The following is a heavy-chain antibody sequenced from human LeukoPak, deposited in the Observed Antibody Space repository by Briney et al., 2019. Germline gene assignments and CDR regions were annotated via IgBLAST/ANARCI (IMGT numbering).Heavy chain of an antibody. J-gene: IGHJ4*02. CDR1: GFSLSTSGVG. Sequence: SGPTLVKPTQTLTLTCTFSGFSLSTSGVGVGWIRQPPGKALEWLALIYWDDDKRYIPSLKIRLTITKDTSKNQVVLTMTNMDPVDTATYYCAHSYSSGWSATRPSFDYWGQGTLVTVSS. V-gene: IGHV2-5*02. D-gene: IGHD6-19*01. CDR3: AHSYSSGWSATRPSFDY. CDR2: IYWDDDK.